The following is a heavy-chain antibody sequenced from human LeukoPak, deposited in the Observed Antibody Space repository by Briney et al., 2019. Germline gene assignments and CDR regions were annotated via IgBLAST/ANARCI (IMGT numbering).Heavy chain of an antibody. CDR1: GFAFSSYN. V-gene: IGHV3-21*06. Sequence: KPGGSLRLSCAPSGFAFSSYNMKWVRQAPGKGLEWVSFISTTSTYIYYADSVKGRFTVSRDNSKNLLYLQMDSLRVEDTAVYYCARAGTCSSTSCDGGIEYWGQGTLVTVSS. CDR3: ARAGTCSSTSCDGGIEY. J-gene: IGHJ4*02. CDR2: ISTTSTYI. D-gene: IGHD2-2*01.